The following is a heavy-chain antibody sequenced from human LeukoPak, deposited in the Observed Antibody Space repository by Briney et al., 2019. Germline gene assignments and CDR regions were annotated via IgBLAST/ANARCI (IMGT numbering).Heavy chain of an antibody. Sequence: GGSLRLSCAPSGCSLSIYGMNWVGQAPGKGLEWVSSISSGSSYIYYADSVKDRFTITSDHAKNSLDLQKNSLRAEDTAVYYRAIIYSCGWLDYWGQGTLVTVSS. J-gene: IGHJ4*02. D-gene: IGHD6-19*01. CDR2: ISSGSSYI. CDR1: GCSLSIYG. V-gene: IGHV3-21*01. CDR3: AIIYSCGWLDY.